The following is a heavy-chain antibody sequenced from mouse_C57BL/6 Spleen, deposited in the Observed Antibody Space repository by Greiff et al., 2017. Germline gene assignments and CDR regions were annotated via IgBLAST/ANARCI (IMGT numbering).Heavy chain of an antibody. D-gene: IGHD4-1*01. CDR2: IYPRDGST. CDR3: ARKTGTGYFDV. V-gene: IGHV1-85*01. J-gene: IGHJ1*03. CDR1: GYTFTSYD. Sequence: VQLQQSGPELVKPGASVKLSCKASGYTFTSYDINWVKQRPGQGLEWIGWIYPRDGSTKYNEKFKGKATLTVDTSSSTAYMELHSLASEVSAVYFCARKTGTGYFDVWGTGTTVTVSS.